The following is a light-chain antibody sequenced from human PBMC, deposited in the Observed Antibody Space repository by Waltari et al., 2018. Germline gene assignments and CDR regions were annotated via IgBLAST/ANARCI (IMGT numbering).Light chain of an antibody. CDR3: TSYTSSSSSAYVV. CDR1: SSYVGGYKY. Sequence: QSALTQPASVSGSPGQSITISCTGTSSYVGGYKYVSWYQPHPGKAPKLMLYDVRKRPSGVSNRFSGSKSGNTASLTISGLQSEDEADYYCTSYTSSSSSAYVVFGGGTKLTVL. V-gene: IGLV2-14*03. CDR2: DVR. J-gene: IGLJ2*01.